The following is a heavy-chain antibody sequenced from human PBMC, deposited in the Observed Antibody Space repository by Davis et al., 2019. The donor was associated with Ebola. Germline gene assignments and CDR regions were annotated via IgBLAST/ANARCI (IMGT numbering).Heavy chain of an antibody. D-gene: IGHD6-6*01. J-gene: IGHJ4*02. CDR3: ARTRSRFDY. CDR2: IWHDGSDK. V-gene: IGHV3-33*01. CDR1: GFTLSSCA. Sequence: PGGSLRLSCAASGFTLSSCAMHWVRQAPGKGLEWVAVIWHDGSDKSHADFVKGRFTISRDNSKNTLYLQMNSRRAEDTAVYYCARTRSRFDYWGQGTLVTVSS.